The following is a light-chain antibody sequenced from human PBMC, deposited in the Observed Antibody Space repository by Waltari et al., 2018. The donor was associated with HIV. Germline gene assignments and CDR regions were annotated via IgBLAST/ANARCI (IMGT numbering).Light chain of an antibody. V-gene: IGKV3-20*01. CDR1: QSLSSTS. Sequence: EVVLTQSPGTLSLSPGERATLSCTASQSLSSTSLAWYQQKPGQAPTPLIYGASNRVAGSSDRCSGSGSGTYFTLTISRLEPEDFAVYYCQQYGFSSYTFGQGTKLEIK. J-gene: IGKJ2*01. CDR3: QQYGFSSYT. CDR2: GAS.